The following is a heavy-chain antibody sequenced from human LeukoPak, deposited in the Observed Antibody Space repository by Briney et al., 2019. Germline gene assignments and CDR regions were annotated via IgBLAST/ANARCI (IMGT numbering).Heavy chain of an antibody. Sequence: GGSLRLSCAASGFTFSSYAMHWVRQAPGKGLEWVAVISYDGSNKYYADSVKGRFTISRDNSKNTLYLQMNSLRAEDTAVYYCARDRPRAKTVGPDSSGSYYFDYWGQGTLVTVSS. J-gene: IGHJ4*02. CDR3: ARDRPRAKTVGPDSSGSYYFDY. V-gene: IGHV3-30-3*01. CDR1: GFTFSSYA. CDR2: ISYDGSNK. D-gene: IGHD3-22*01.